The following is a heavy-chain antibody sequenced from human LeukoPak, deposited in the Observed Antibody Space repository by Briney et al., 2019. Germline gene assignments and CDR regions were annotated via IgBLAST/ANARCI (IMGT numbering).Heavy chain of an antibody. CDR2: INPGGGTT. CDR1: GYTFTGYY. D-gene: IGHD3-3*01. Sequence: ASVKVSCKASGYTFTGYYLHWVRQAPGQGLEWMGIINPGGGTTSYAQKFQGRLTMTRDTSTSTVYMELSSLRSEDTAVYYRARDSYEDYFFDSWGQGTLVTVSS. CDR3: ARDSYEDYFFDS. V-gene: IGHV1-46*01. J-gene: IGHJ4*02.